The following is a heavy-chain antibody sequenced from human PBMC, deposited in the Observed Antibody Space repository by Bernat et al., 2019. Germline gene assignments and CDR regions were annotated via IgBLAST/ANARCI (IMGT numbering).Heavy chain of an antibody. Sequence: EVQLVETGGGLIQPGGSLRLSCAASGFTVSSNYMSWVRQVPGKGLEWVSVIYSGGSTYYADSVKGRFTISRDNSKNTLYLQMNSLRAEDTAVYYCASEYCSGGSCYSSYWGQGTLVTVSS. CDR2: IYSGGST. CDR1: GFTVSSNY. V-gene: IGHV3-53*05. D-gene: IGHD2-15*01. J-gene: IGHJ4*02. CDR3: ASEYCSGGSCYSSY.